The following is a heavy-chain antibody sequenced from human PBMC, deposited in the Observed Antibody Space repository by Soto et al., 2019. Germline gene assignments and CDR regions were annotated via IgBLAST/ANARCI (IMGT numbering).Heavy chain of an antibody. CDR2: INHSGST. CDR1: GGSFSGYY. CDR3: AREPLGYCSGGSCPGYFQH. Sequence: TLSLTCTVYGGSFSGYYWSWIRQPPGKGLEWIGEINHSGSTNYNPSLKSRVTISVDTSKNQFSLKLSSVTAADTAVYYCAREPLGYCSGGSCPGYFQHWGQGTLVTV. D-gene: IGHD2-15*01. J-gene: IGHJ1*01. V-gene: IGHV4-34*01.